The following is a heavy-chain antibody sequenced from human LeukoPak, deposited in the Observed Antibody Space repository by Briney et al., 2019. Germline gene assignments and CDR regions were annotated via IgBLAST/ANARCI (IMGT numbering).Heavy chain of an antibody. J-gene: IGHJ4*02. V-gene: IGHV4-61*09. CDR2: IYTSGTT. D-gene: IGHD2-15*01. CDR3: ARDNCSGGSCYRGEVDY. Sequence: SETLSLTCTVSGGSINSGSFYWNWIRQSAGKGLEWIGHIYTSGTTNCNPSLKSRVTISLDTSKNHFSLKLSSVTAADTAVYYCARDNCSGGSCYRGEVDYWGQGTLVTVSS. CDR1: GGSINSGSFY.